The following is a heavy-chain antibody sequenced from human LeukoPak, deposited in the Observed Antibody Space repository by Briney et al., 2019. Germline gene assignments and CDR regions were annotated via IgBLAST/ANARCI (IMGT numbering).Heavy chain of an antibody. CDR2: INPNSGGA. J-gene: IGHJ4*02. D-gene: IGHD5-12*01. Sequence: ASVKVSCKASGYTFTGYYMHWVRQAPGQGLEWMGWINPNSGGANYAQKFQGRVTMTRDTSISTAYMELSRLRSDDTAVYYCARTSHYVDIAATIPYGIYYFDYWGQGTLVTVSS. V-gene: IGHV1-2*02. CDR3: ARTSHYVDIAATIPYGIYYFDY. CDR1: GYTFTGYY.